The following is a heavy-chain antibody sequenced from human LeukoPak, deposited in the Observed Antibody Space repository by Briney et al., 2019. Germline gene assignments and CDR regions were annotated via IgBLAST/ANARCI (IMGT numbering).Heavy chain of an antibody. CDR2: IIPILGIA. CDR1: GGTFSSYA. Sequence: GASVKVSCKASGGTFSSYAISWVRQAPGQGLEWMGRIIPILGIANYAQKFQGRVTITADKSTSTAYTELSSLRSEDTAVYYCARASRPAYSSGWPHYYYGMDVWGQGTTVTVSS. D-gene: IGHD6-19*01. J-gene: IGHJ6*02. CDR3: ARASRPAYSSGWPHYYYGMDV. V-gene: IGHV1-69*04.